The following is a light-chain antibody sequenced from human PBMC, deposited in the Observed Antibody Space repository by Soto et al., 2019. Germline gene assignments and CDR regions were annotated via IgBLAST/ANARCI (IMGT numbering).Light chain of an antibody. CDR3: SSYTSSSTLV. J-gene: IGLJ1*01. CDR2: DVS. V-gene: IGLV2-14*01. CDR1: SSDVGGYNY. Sequence: QSALTQPASVSGSPGQSITISCTGTSSDVGGYNYVSWYQQHPGKAPKLMIYDVSNRPSGVSNRFSGSKSGNTASLTISGLQAEDEADYYCSSYTSSSTLVLGTWTKVTVL.